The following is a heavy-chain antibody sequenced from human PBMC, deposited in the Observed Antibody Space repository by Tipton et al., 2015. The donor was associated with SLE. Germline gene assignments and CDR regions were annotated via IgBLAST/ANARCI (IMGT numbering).Heavy chain of an antibody. CDR1: GGSISSHY. J-gene: IGHJ5*02. D-gene: IGHD6-19*01. CDR3: ARGGDSSGFGWFDP. V-gene: IGHV4-59*11. CDR2: IYYSGST. Sequence: TLSLTCTVSGGSISSHYWSWFRQPPGKGLGWIGYIYYSGSTNYSPPLKSRVTISVDTSKNQFSRKLSSVTAADTAVYYCARGGDSSGFGWFDPWGQGTLVTVSS.